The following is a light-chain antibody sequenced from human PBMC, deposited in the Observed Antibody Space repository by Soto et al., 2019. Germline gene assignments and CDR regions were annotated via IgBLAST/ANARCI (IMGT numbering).Light chain of an antibody. Sequence: EIVLTQSPGTLSLSPGERATLSCRASQSVSSSYLAWYQQKPGQAPRLLIYGASSRATGIPDRFSGSGSGTDFTLTISRLEPEDFAVYYCQQYGSSQTWTFGQGTKVE. CDR1: QSVSSSY. V-gene: IGKV3-20*01. CDR3: QQYGSSQTWT. CDR2: GAS. J-gene: IGKJ1*01.